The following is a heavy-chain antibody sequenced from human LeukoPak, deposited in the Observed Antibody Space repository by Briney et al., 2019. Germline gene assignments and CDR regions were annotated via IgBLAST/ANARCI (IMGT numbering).Heavy chain of an antibody. CDR1: GGTFSSYA. J-gene: IGHJ6*02. D-gene: IGHD2-15*01. V-gene: IGHV1-69*04. Sequence: SVKVSCKASGGTFSSYAISWVRQAPGQGLEWMGRIIPILGIANYAQKFQGRVTITADKSTSTAYMGLSSLRSEDTAVYYCARLYGCSGGSCYSHYGMDVWGQGTTVTVSS. CDR2: IIPILGIA. CDR3: ARLYGCSGGSCYSHYGMDV.